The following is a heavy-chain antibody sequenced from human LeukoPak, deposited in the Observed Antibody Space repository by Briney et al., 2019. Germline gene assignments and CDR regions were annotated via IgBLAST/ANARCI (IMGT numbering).Heavy chain of an antibody. CDR2: ISGRGGSP. Sequence: GGSLGLSRAASGFTFSSYAMNWGRQAPGKGLEWVSAISGRGGSPYYADPVKGTFTNSRDNSKNTRYLQMNRLAPEKTARNYLVRATVLDVSFYPWGQGTLVTVSS. D-gene: IGHD3-3*01. CDR1: GFTFSSYA. J-gene: IGHJ5*02. V-gene: IGHV3-23*01. CDR3: VRATVLDVSFYP.